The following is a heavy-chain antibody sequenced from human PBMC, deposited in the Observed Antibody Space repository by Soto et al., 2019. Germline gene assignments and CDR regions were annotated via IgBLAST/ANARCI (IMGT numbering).Heavy chain of an antibody. CDR3: ASDPYYYASDY. J-gene: IGHJ4*02. V-gene: IGHV3-11*01. CDR1: GFTFSDHY. CDR2: ISGSGTTI. D-gene: IGHD3-10*01. Sequence: GGSLRLSCAASGFTFSDHYMTWIRQAPGKGLEWVSYISGSGTTIYYTDSVKGRFTVSRDNAKKSQYLQMNSLRAEDTAVYYCASDPYYYASDYWGQGTLVTVS.